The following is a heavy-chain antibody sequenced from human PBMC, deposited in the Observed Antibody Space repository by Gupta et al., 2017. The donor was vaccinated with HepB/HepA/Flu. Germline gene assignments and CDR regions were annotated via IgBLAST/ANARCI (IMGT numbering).Heavy chain of an antibody. D-gene: IGHD2-21*02. CDR2: IFYSGSTYESA. Sequence: QVQLQESGPGLVKPSETLSLTCTVSGGSISNYYWNWIRQPPGKGLEWIGYIFYSGSTYESANYNPSLESRGTMSVDTSKNQVSLKLTSVTAADTAVYYCARDVNDSGWFDSWGQGTLVTVSS. J-gene: IGHJ5*01. CDR3: ARDVNDSGWFDS. CDR1: GGSISNYY. V-gene: IGHV4-59*12.